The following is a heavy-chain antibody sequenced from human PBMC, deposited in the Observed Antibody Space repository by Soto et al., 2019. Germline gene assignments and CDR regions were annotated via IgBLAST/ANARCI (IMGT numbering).Heavy chain of an antibody. Sequence: EVQLVESGGGLVQPGGSLRLSCAASGFTVSSNYMSWVRQAPGTGLEWVSVIYSGGSTYYADSVKGRFTISRDNSKNTLYLQMNSRRAEDTAVYYCARTLRATGLLGYWGQGTLVTVSS. CDR3: ARTLRATGLLGY. D-gene: IGHD5-12*01. V-gene: IGHV3-66*01. CDR1: GFTVSSNY. J-gene: IGHJ4*02. CDR2: IYSGGST.